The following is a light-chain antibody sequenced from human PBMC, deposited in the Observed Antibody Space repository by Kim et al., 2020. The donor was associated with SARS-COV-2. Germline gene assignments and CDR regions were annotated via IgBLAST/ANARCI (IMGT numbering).Light chain of an antibody. Sequence: SPEERATLSCRASPRVSTNNLAWYKQKPGQAPRLLINAAIHRPGGIPDRFSGSGSGTDFTLTISRLGPEDFAVYYCQYYDTSPYTFGQGTKLEI. CDR3: QYYDTSPYT. V-gene: IGKV3-20*01. J-gene: IGKJ2*01. CDR2: AAI. CDR1: PRVSTNN.